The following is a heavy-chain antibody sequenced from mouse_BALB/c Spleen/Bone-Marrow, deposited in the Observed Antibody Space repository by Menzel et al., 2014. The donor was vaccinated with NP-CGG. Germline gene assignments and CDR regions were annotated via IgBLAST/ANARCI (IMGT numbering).Heavy chain of an antibody. V-gene: IGHV1-20*02. D-gene: IGHD1-1*01. J-gene: IGHJ1*01. CDR3: AREGGYYYGSSPYFDV. CDR2: INPYNGDT. Sequence: EVHLVESGPELVKPGASVKISCKASGYSFTGYFMNWVMQSHGKSLEWIGRINPYNGDTLYNQKFKGKATLTVDKSSSTAHMELRSLASEDSAVYYCAREGGYYYGSSPYFDVWGAGTTVTVSS. CDR1: GYSFTGYF.